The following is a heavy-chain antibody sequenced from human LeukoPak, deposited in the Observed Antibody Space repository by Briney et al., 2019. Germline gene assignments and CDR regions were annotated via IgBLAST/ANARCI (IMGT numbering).Heavy chain of an antibody. CDR3: AKDIPV. D-gene: IGHD2-21*01. CDR2: ISYDGSNK. V-gene: IGHV3-30*18. Sequence: PGGSLRLSCAASGFTFSSYGMHWVRQAPGKGLEWVAVISYDGSNKYYADSVKGRFTISRDNSKNTLYLQMNSLRAEDTAVYYCAKDIPVWGRGTLVTVSS. CDR1: GFTFSSYG. J-gene: IGHJ4*02.